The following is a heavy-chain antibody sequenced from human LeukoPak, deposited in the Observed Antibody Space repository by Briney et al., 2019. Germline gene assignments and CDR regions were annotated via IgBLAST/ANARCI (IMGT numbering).Heavy chain of an antibody. J-gene: IGHJ4*02. CDR2: IYYSGST. CDR1: GGSISSYY. V-gene: IGHV4-59*01. CDR3: ARDRGGSGD. D-gene: IGHD2-15*01. Sequence: KPSETLSLTCTVSGGSISSYYWSWIPQPPGKGLEWIGYIYYSGSTNYNPSLKSRVTISVDTSKNQFSLKLSSVTAADTAVYYCARDRGGSGDWGQGNLVTVSS.